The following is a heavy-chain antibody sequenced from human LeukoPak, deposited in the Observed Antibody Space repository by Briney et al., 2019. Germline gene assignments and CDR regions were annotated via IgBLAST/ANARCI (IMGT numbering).Heavy chain of an antibody. CDR2: INTNTGNP. Sequence: ASEKVSCKASGYTFTTYAMNWVRQAPGQGLEWMGWINTNTGNPTYAQGFTGRFVFSLDTSVSTAYLQISSLKAEDTAVYYCAGEYDSSGYSPMFDPWGQGTLVTVSS. J-gene: IGHJ5*02. V-gene: IGHV7-4-1*02. D-gene: IGHD3-22*01. CDR3: AGEYDSSGYSPMFDP. CDR1: GYTFTTYA.